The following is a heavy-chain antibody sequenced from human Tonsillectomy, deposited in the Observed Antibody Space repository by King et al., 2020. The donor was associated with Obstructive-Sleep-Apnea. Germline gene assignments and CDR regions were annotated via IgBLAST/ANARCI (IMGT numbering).Heavy chain of an antibody. J-gene: IGHJ4*02. CDR2: IKSKTDGGTT. V-gene: IGHV3-15*01. CDR3: ATYGSGRKFDY. CDR1: GFTFSNAW. D-gene: IGHD3-10*01. Sequence: VQLVESGGGLVKPGGSLRLSCAASGFTFSNAWVAWVRQTPGKGLEWVGRIKSKTDGGTTDYAAPVRGRFTISRDDSKNTLYVQMNSLKTEDTAVYYCATYGSGRKFDYWGQGTLVTVSS.